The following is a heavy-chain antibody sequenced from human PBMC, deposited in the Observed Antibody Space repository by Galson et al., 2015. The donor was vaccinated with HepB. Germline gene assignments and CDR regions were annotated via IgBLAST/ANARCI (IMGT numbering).Heavy chain of an antibody. J-gene: IGHJ5*02. CDR1: GYTFTSYG. D-gene: IGHD2-2*01. CDR2: ISTYNGNT. Sequence: SVKVSCKASGYTFTSYGISWVRQAPGQGLEWMGWISTYNGNTNYAQKLQGRVTMTTDTSTSTAYMELRSLRSDDTAVYYCAREIVVVPAANNWFDPWGQGTLVTVSS. CDR3: AREIVVVPAANNWFDP. V-gene: IGHV1-18*01.